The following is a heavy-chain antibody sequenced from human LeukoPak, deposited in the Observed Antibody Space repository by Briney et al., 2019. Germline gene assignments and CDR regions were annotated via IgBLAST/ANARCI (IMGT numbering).Heavy chain of an antibody. CDR2: ISVSGGNT. V-gene: IGHV3-23*01. CDR3: AKDASDTQDSAEFTY. J-gene: IGHJ4*02. CDR1: GFTFSTFG. D-gene: IGHD3-10*01. Sequence: PGGSLRLSCAASGFTFSTFGMSWVRQAPGKGLEWVSAISVSGGNTYYADSVKGRFTISRDNHKNTLYLQMNSLRAEDTAVYYCAKDASDTQDSAEFTYWGQGTLVTVSS.